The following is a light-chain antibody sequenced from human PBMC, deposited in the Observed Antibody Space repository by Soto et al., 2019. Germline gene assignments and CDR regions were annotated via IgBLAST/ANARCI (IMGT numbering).Light chain of an antibody. CDR1: SSDVGGYNY. J-gene: IGLJ1*01. Sequence: QSALIQPASVSGSPGQSITISCTGTSSDVGGYNYVSWYQQHPGKAPKLMIYDVSNRPSGVSNRFSGSKSGNTASLTISGLQAEDEADYYCSSYTSSSTPSLFGTGTKLTVL. CDR2: DVS. CDR3: SSYTSSSTPSL. V-gene: IGLV2-14*01.